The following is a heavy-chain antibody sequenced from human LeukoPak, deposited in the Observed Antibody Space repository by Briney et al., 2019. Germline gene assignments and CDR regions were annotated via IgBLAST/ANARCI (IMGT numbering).Heavy chain of an antibody. CDR1: GGSISNYY. D-gene: IGHD6-19*01. CDR3: ARDGQWPGMDV. CDR2: IYTNEIT. V-gene: IGHV4-4*07. Sequence: SETLSLTCTVSGGSISNYYWSWIRQPAGKGLEWIGRIYTNEITNYNPSLKSQATMSLDTSKNHFSLKLSSVTAADTAVYYCARDGQWPGMDVWGKGTTVTVSS. J-gene: IGHJ6*04.